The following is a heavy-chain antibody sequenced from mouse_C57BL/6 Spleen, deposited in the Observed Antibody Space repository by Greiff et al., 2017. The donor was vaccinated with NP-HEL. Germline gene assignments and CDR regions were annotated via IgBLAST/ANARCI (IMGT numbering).Heavy chain of an antibody. V-gene: IGHV14-4*01. D-gene: IGHD1-1*01. J-gene: IGHJ4*01. CDR1: GFNIKDDY. CDR3: TRGSSPYYYAMDY. CDR2: IDPENGDT. Sequence: EFQLQQSGAELVRPGASVKLSCTASGFNIKDDYMHWVKQRPEQGLEWIGWIDPENGDTEYASKFQGKATITADTSSNTAYLQLSSLTSEDTAVYYGTRGSSPYYYAMDYWGQGTSVTVSS.